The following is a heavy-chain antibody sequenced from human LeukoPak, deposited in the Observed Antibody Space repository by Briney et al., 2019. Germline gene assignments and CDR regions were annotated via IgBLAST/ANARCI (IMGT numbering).Heavy chain of an antibody. CDR3: AKDPWTTMISGIFHH. CDR2: ISKDGSSK. J-gene: IGHJ1*01. Sequence: GGSLRLSCAASGFTFSTFGMHWVRQAPGKGLEWVSLISKDGSSKGYADSVKGRFTISRDNTKNTMDLELNSLRPEDTAVYYCAKDPWTTMISGIFHHWGQGTLVTVSS. V-gene: IGHV3-30*18. D-gene: IGHD4-17*01. CDR1: GFTFSTFG.